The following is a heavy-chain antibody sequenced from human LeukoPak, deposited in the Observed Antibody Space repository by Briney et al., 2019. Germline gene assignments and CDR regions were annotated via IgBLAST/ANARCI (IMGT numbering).Heavy chain of an antibody. V-gene: IGHV3-73*01. D-gene: IGHD5-18*01. CDR3: TRLETTMDYYMDV. Sequence: GGSLRLSCVASGFTFSGSAVHWVRQASGKGLEWVGRIRSKTNNYATAYAASVKGRFTISRDDSKNTAYLQMNNLKTEDTAVYYCTRLETTMDYYMDVWGKGTTVTVSS. CDR2: IRSKTNNYAT. CDR1: GFTFSGSA. J-gene: IGHJ6*03.